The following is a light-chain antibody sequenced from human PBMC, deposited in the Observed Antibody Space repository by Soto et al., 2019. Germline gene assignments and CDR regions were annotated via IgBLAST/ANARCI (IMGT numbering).Light chain of an antibody. J-gene: IGKJ1*01. CDR1: QSVSSN. CDR3: QHYNIYSEA. V-gene: IGKV3-15*01. CDR2: GAS. Sequence: DIVMSKSPSNLSVSPGERATLSCMASQSVSSNLAWYQHKPGQAPRLLIYGASTRATGISARFSGGGSGTEFTLTISSLQPDDFATYYCQHYNIYSEAFGQGTKVAIK.